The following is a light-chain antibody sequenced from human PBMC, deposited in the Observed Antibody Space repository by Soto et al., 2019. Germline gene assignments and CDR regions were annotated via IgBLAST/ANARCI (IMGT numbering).Light chain of an antibody. CDR2: GAS. CDR1: QSVTSNF. Sequence: ENVLTQSPGTLSLSPGERATCSCRASQSVTSNFLAWYQQKPGQAPRLLIYGASTRAAGVPDRFSGSGSGTDFTLTITGLEPEDFAVYYCQQYGRSPLLYSFGQGTKL. CDR3: QQYGRSPLLYS. V-gene: IGKV3-20*01. J-gene: IGKJ2*01.